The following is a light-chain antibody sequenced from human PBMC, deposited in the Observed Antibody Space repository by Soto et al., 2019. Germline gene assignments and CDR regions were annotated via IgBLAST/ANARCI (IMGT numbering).Light chain of an antibody. CDR2: DAS. Sequence: EIVLRQSPATLSLSPGERATLSCRASQSVSSYLAWYQQKPGQAPRLLIYDASNRATGIPARFSGSGSGTDFTLTISSLEPEDFAVYYCQQRSNWPPVFGPGTKVDIK. CDR1: QSVSSY. J-gene: IGKJ3*01. V-gene: IGKV3-11*01. CDR3: QQRSNWPPV.